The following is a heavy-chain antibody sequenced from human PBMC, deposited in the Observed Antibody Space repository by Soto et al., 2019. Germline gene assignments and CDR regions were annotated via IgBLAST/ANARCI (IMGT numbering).Heavy chain of an antibody. J-gene: IGHJ4*02. CDR1: GYTFTGYY. D-gene: IGHD4-17*01. CDR2: INPNSGGT. Sequence: ASVKVSCKASGYTFTGYYMHWVRQAPGQGLEWMGWINPNSGGTNYAQKFQGWVTMTRDTSISTAYMELSRLRSDDTAVYYCARGILSYGDYVWYFDYWGQGTLVTVSP. CDR3: ARGILSYGDYVWYFDY. V-gene: IGHV1-2*04.